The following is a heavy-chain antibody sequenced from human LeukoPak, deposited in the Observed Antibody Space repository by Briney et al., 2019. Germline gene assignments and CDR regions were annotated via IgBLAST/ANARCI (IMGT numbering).Heavy chain of an antibody. CDR1: GFSFSIYS. CDR2: ISTNGDRT. D-gene: IGHD6-25*01. V-gene: IGHV3-64D*06. CDR3: ARVASGTLDY. Sequence: PGGSLRLSCSASGFSFSIYSMHWVRQPPGKGLEYVSAISTNGDRTHYADSVRGRFTISRDNSKNTLYLQMTSLRAEDTAVYYCARVASGTLDYWGQGTLVTVSS. J-gene: IGHJ4*02.